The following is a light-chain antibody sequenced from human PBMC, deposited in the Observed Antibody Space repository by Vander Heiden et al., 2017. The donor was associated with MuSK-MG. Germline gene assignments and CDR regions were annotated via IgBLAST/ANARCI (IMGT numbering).Light chain of an antibody. J-gene: IGLJ2*01. CDR3: QLWDSATDQAV. CDR2: YDR. V-gene: IGLV3-21*04. CDR1: NIEPAS. Sequence: YVVTQPPSLSVAPGKTASITCGGDNIEPASVHWYQQRPGQAPVLIIYYDRDRPSGIPERFSGSNSGNTATLTISRVEAGDEADYYCQLWDSATDQAVFGGGTKLTVL.